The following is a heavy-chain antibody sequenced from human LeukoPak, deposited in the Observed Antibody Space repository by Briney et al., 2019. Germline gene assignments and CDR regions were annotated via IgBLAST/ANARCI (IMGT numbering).Heavy chain of an antibody. Sequence: ASVKVSCKASGYTFTSYGISWVRQAPGQGLEWMGWISAYNGNTNYAQKLQGRVTMTTDTSTSTAYMELRSLISDDTAVYYCARLEDIVVVPAASAFDIWGQGTVVTVSS. V-gene: IGHV1-18*01. CDR3: ARLEDIVVVPAASAFDI. J-gene: IGHJ3*02. CDR2: ISAYNGNT. D-gene: IGHD2-2*01. CDR1: GYTFTSYG.